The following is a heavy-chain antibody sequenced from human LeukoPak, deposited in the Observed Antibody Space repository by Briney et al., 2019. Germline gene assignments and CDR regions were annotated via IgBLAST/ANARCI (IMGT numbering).Heavy chain of an antibody. J-gene: IGHJ4*02. CDR2: IYYSGST. CDR3: ARLVAGRLDPYYFDY. Sequence: SETLSLTCTVSGGSISSYYWSWIRQPPGKGLEWIGCIYYSGSTNYNPSLKSRVTISVDTSKNQFSLKLSSVTAADTAVYYCARLVAGRLDPYYFDYWGQGTLVTVSS. CDR1: GGSISSYY. D-gene: IGHD6-19*01. V-gene: IGHV4-59*01.